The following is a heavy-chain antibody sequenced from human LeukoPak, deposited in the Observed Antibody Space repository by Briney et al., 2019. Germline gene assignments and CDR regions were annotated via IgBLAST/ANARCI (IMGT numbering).Heavy chain of an antibody. CDR1: GGSFSGYY. D-gene: IGHD2-15*01. J-gene: IGHJ4*02. V-gene: IGHV4-34*01. CDR3: AREGVVGAYGHFDY. CDR2: INHSGST. Sequence: PSETLSLTCAVYGGSFSGYYWSWIRQPPGKGREWIGEINHSGSTNYNPSLKSRVTISVDTSKNQFSLKLSSVTAADTAVYYCAREGVVGAYGHFDYWGQGTLVTVSS.